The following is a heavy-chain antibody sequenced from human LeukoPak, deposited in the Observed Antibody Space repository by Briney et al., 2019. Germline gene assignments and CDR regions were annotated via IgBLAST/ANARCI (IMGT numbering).Heavy chain of an antibody. J-gene: IGHJ3*02. V-gene: IGHV4-34*01. CDR2: VNHSGTA. D-gene: IGHD1-26*01. CDR3: ASLNPFSGRRNAFDI. CDR1: GGSFSGYH. Sequence: SETLSLTCAVHGGSFSGYHWSWIRQPPGQGLEWIGEVNHSGTARYNPSLESRVTISVDTSKSQSSLNVYFVTAADTAVYYCASLNPFSGRRNAFDIWGQGAMVTVSS.